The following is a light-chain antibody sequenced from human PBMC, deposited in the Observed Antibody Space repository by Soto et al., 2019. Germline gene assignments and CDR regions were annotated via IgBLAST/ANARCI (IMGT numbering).Light chain of an antibody. Sequence: DIQMTQSPSSVSSSVGDRVTITCRASQRINSWLAWYQQRPGTAPKVLIYHASNLQSGVPSRFSGSGSGTEFTLTISSLQPDDFATYYCQQYNSYSFGPGTQVDIK. CDR1: QRINSW. CDR3: QQYNSYS. CDR2: HAS. V-gene: IGKV1-5*01. J-gene: IGKJ1*01.